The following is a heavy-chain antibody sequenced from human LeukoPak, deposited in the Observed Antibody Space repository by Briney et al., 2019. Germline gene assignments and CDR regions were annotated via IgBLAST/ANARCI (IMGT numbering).Heavy chain of an antibody. D-gene: IGHD3-10*01. CDR1: GGTFSSYA. CDR2: IIPIFGTA. Sequence: ASVKVSCKASGGTFSSYAISWVRQAPGQGLEWLGGIIPIFGTANYAQKFQGRVTITADESTSTAYMELSSLRSEDTAVYSCASFGVTMVRGVIRHDAFDIWGQGTMVTVSS. J-gene: IGHJ3*02. V-gene: IGHV1-69*13. CDR3: ASFGVTMVRGVIRHDAFDI.